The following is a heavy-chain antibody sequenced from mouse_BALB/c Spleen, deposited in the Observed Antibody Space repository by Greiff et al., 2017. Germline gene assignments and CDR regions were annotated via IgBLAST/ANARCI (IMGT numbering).Heavy chain of an antibody. CDR3: ARRDYDYGFAY. Sequence: VKLMESGPGLVQPSQSLSITCTVSGFSLTSYGVHWVRQSPGKGLEWLGVIWSGGSTDYTAAFISRLSISKDNSKSQVFFKMNSLQANDTAIYYCARRDYDYGFAYWGQGTLVTVSA. J-gene: IGHJ3*01. D-gene: IGHD2-4*01. CDR1: GFSLTSYG. CDR2: IWSGGST. V-gene: IGHV2-2*02.